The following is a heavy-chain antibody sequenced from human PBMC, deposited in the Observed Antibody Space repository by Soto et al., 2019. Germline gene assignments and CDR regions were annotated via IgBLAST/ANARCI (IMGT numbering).Heavy chain of an antibody. CDR1: GDSISSSSYY. Sequence: QLQLQESGPGLVKPSETLSLTCSVSGDSISSSSYYWGWIRQPPGKGLEWIGTINYSGSTYYNPSLKXXVXIXXDTSKNQFALTVSSVTAADTAVYYCASLYGDYVPYWGQGILVSVSS. J-gene: IGHJ4*02. V-gene: IGHV4-39*01. CDR2: INYSGST. CDR3: ASLYGDYVPY. D-gene: IGHD4-17*01.